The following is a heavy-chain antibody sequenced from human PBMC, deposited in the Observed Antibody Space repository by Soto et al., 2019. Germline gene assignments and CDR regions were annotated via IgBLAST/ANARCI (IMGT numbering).Heavy chain of an antibody. J-gene: IGHJ6*02. V-gene: IGHV4-59*01. CDR2: IYYSGST. Sequence: PSETLSLTCTVSGGSISSYYWSWIRQPPGKGLEWIGYIYYSGSTNYNPSLKSRVTISVDTSKNQFSLKLSSVTAADTAVYYCARGDGYNYYYYYGMDVWGQGTTVTVSS. CDR1: GGSISSYY. CDR3: ARGDGYNYYYYYGMDV. D-gene: IGHD5-12*01.